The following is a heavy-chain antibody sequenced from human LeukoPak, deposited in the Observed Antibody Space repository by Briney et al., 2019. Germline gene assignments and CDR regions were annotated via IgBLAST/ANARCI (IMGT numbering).Heavy chain of an antibody. CDR1: GFTFSSYA. V-gene: IGHV3-23*01. D-gene: IGHD3-10*01. Sequence: GSLRPSCAASGFTFSSYAMSWVRQAPGKGLEWVSTISGSGGNTYYVDSVKGRFTISRDNSKNTLYLQMNSLRAEDTALYYCAKDRERYYYGSGLDFWGQGTLVTVSS. CDR3: AKDRERYYYGSGLDF. CDR2: ISGSGGNT. J-gene: IGHJ4*02.